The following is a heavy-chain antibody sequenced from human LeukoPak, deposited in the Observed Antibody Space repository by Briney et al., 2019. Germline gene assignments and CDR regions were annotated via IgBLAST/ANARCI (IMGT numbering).Heavy chain of an antibody. CDR2: IIPIFGTA. CDR3: ARDTVGNWNDIQGY. Sequence: ASVKVSCKASGGTFSSYAISWVRQAPGQGLEWMEGIIPIFGTANYAQKFQGRVTITADESTSTAYMELSSPRSEDTAVYYCARDTVGNWNDIQGYWGQGTLVTVSS. J-gene: IGHJ4*02. CDR1: GGTFSSYA. D-gene: IGHD1-20*01. V-gene: IGHV1-69*01.